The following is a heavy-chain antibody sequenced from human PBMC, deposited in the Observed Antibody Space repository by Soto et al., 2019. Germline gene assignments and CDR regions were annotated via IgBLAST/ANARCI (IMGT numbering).Heavy chain of an antibody. CDR1: GFTFSSYS. D-gene: IGHD2-2*02. CDR3: ATAGYCSSTSRYRGYYGMDV. J-gene: IGHJ6*02. V-gene: IGHV3-21*01. CDR2: ISSSSCI. Sequence: PGGSLRLSCAASGFTFSSYSMNWVRQAPGKGLEWVSSISSSSCIYYADSVKGRFTISRDNAKNSLYLQMNSLRAEDTAVYYCATAGYCSSTSRYRGYYGMDVWGQGTTVTVSS.